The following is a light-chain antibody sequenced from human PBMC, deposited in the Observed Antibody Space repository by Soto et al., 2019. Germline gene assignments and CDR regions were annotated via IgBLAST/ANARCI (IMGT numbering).Light chain of an antibody. V-gene: IGLV2-14*01. CDR3: NSYTNSSAVV. J-gene: IGLJ2*01. CDR2: EVS. CDR1: SSDVGNYKY. Sequence: QSALTQPASVSGSPGQSITISCTGTSSDVGNYKYVSWYQQHPGKAPKLMIYEVSNRPSGVSNRFSGSKSGNTASLTISGLQAEDEADYYCNSYTNSSAVVFGGGTKVTVL.